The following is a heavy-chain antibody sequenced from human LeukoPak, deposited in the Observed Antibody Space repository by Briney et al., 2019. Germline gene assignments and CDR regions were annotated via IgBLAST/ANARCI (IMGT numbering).Heavy chain of an antibody. CDR1: GFTFSSSW. CDR3: ARGGGYRFDPFDY. CDR2: IDGDGTNT. V-gene: IGHV3-74*01. D-gene: IGHD5-12*01. Sequence: GGSLRLSCAASGFTFSSSWMHWVRQVPGKGLVWVSRIDGDGTNTNYADSVKGRFTISRDDAKNTLYLQMNSLRAEDTAVYYCARGGGYRFDPFDYWGQGTLVTVSS. J-gene: IGHJ4*02.